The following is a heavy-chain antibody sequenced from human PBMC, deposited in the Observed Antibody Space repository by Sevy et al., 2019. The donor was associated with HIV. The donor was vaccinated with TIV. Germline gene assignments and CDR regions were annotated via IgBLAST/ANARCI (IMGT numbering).Heavy chain of an antibody. V-gene: IGHV4-61*02. Sequence: SETLSLTCTVSGGSISSGSYYWSWIRQPAGKGLEWIGRIYTSGSTNYNPPLKSRVTMSVDTSKNQFSLKLSSVTAADTAVYYCAREEVVVVVAATPHYYYYYGMDVWGQGTTVTVSS. CDR3: AREEVVVVVAATPHYYYYYGMDV. D-gene: IGHD2-15*01. CDR1: GGSISSGSYY. CDR2: IYTSGST. J-gene: IGHJ6*02.